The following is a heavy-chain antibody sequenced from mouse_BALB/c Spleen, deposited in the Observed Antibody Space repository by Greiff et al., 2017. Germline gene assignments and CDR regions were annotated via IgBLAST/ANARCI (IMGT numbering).Heavy chain of an antibody. CDR3: AREGALVPFAD. CDR2: IYPGDGDT. J-gene: IGHJ3*01. CDR1: GYAFSSYW. Sequence: QVHVKQSGAELVRPGSSVKISCKASGYAFSSYWMNWVKQRPGQGLEWIGQIYPGDGDTNYNGKFKGKATLTADKSSSTAYMQLSSLTSEDSAVYFCAREGALVPFADWGQGTLVTVSA. D-gene: IGHD5-1*01. V-gene: IGHV1-80*01.